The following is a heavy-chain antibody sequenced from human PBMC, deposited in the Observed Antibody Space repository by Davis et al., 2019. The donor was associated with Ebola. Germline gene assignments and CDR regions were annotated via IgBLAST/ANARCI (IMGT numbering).Heavy chain of an antibody. V-gene: IGHV1-2*02. Sequence: ASVKVSCKASGYTFTGYYMHWLRQAPGQGLEWMGWINPNSGGTNYAQKFQGRVTMTRDTSISTAYMELSRLRSDDTAVYYCARAPTWSQINYYCFDCWGQGTLVTVSS. CDR3: ARAPTWSQINYYCFDC. CDR2: INPNSGGT. J-gene: IGHJ4*02. D-gene: IGHD3-10*01. CDR1: GYTFTGYY.